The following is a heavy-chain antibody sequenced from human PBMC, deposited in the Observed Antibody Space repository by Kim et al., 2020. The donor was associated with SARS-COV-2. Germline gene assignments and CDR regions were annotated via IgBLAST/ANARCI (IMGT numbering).Heavy chain of an antibody. D-gene: IGHD3-3*01. V-gene: IGHV3-30*04. Sequence: GGSLRLSCETSGFTARRFALHWVRQAPGGGLEWLALISYDGYTIYYADSVKGRFTIPRDNSKTTVFLQMHGLRTDDTGVFYCATSPTIFDYFDSWVRGT. CDR2: ISYDGYTI. CDR1: GFTARRFA. J-gene: IGHJ4*02. CDR3: ATSPTIFDYFDS.